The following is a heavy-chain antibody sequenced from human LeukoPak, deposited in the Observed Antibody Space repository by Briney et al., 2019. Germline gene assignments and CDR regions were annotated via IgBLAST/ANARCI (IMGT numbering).Heavy chain of an antibody. V-gene: IGHV3-74*01. CDR2: INSDGSST. CDR1: GFTFSSYW. J-gene: IGHJ4*02. D-gene: IGHD6-19*01. Sequence: GGSLRLSCAASGFTFSSYWMHWVRQAPGKGLVWVSRINSDGSSTSYADSVKGRFTISRDNAKNTLYLQMNSLRAEDTAVYYCAREVSGAVAGRDYWGQGTLVTVSS. CDR3: AREVSGAVAGRDY.